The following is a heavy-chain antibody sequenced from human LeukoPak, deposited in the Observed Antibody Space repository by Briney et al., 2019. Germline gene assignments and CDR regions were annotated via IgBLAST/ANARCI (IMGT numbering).Heavy chain of an antibody. J-gene: IGHJ4*02. Sequence: GGSLRLSCVASGITFSNYAASWVRQAPEKGLDWVSVISGSAHKIRYADSVKGRFTISRDNAKNTLFLQMNSLTSEDTAVYYCATSRTFDYWGQGTLVTVSS. CDR3: ATSRTFDY. CDR2: ISGSAHKI. V-gene: IGHV3-23*01. CDR1: GITFSNYA. D-gene: IGHD1-14*01.